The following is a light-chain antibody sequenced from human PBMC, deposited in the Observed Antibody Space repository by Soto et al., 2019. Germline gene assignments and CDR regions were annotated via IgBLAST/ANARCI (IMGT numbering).Light chain of an antibody. Sequence: DIVMTQSPDSLAVSLGERATINCKSRQSVFYSSNNKTSLAWYQQKPGQPPKLLIYLASTRESGVPDRFSVSRSGTDFTLTISSLQAEDVAVYYCQPYYSTPWTFGQGTKVEIK. V-gene: IGKV4-1*01. CDR2: LAS. J-gene: IGKJ1*01. CDR1: QSVFYSSNNKTS. CDR3: QPYYSTPWT.